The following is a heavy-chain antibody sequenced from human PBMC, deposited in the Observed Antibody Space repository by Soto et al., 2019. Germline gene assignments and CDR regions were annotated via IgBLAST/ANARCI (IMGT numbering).Heavy chain of an antibody. CDR2: MYYSGST. D-gene: IGHD3-3*01. Sequence: SESLSLTCTVSGGSVSSGSYYWSWIRQPPGKGLEWIGYMYYSGSTNYNPSLKSRVTISLDTSKNQFSLKLSSVTAADTAVYFCARTRDFWSGNDAFDIWGQGTMVTVSS. CDR1: GGSVSSGSYY. CDR3: ARTRDFWSGNDAFDI. J-gene: IGHJ3*02. V-gene: IGHV4-61*01.